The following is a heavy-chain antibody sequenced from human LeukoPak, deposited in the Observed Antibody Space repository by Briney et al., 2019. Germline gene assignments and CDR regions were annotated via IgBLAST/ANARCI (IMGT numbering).Heavy chain of an antibody. D-gene: IGHD6-19*01. CDR2: IKQDGSEK. V-gene: IGHV3-7*01. J-gene: IGHJ4*02. Sequence: PGGSLRLSCAASGFTFSSYWMSWVRQAPGKGLKWVANIKQDGSEKSYVDSVKGRFTISRDNTKNSLYLQMNSLRAEDTAVYFCAREWAGPSFDYWGQGTQVTVSS. CDR3: AREWAGPSFDY. CDR1: GFTFSSYW.